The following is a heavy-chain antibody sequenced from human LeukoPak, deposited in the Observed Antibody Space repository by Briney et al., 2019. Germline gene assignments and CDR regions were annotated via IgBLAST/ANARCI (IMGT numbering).Heavy chain of an antibody. CDR2: IYYSGST. CDR3: ARESSYDSSGYYYFDY. J-gene: IGHJ4*02. D-gene: IGHD3-22*01. V-gene: IGHV4-30-4*01. Sequence: SETLSLTCTVSGGSISSGDYYWSWIRQPPGKGLEWIGYIYYSGSTYYNPSLKSRVTISVDTSKNQFSLKLSSVTAADTAVYYCARESSYDSSGYYYFDYWGQGTLVTVSS. CDR1: GGSISSGDYY.